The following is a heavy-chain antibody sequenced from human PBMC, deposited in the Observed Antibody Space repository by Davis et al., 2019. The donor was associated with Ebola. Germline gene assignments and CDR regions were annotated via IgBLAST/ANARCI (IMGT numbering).Heavy chain of an antibody. V-gene: IGHV3-73*01. CDR1: GFTFSNAW. D-gene: IGHD4-11*01. CDR3: TTTTTASDY. CDR2: IRSKANSYAT. Sequence: GESLKISCAASGFTFSNAWTNWVRQAPGKGLEWVGRIRSKANSYATAYAASVKGRFTISRDDSKNTAYLQMNSLKTEDTAVYYCTTTTTASDYWGQGTLVTVSS. J-gene: IGHJ4*02.